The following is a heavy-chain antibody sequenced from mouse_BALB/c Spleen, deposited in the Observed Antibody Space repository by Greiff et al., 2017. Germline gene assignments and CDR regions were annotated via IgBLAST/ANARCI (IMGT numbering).Heavy chain of an antibody. CDR2: INSNGGST. CDR3: ARQSSEDYFDY. V-gene: IGHV5-6-2*01. J-gene: IGHJ2*01. Sequence: EVKLMESGGGLVKLGGSLKLSCAASGFTFSSYYMSWVRQTPEKRLELVAAINSNGGSTYYPDTVKGRFTISRDNAKNTLYLQMSSLKSEDTALYYCARQSSEDYFDYWGQGTTLTVSS. CDR1: GFTFSSYY.